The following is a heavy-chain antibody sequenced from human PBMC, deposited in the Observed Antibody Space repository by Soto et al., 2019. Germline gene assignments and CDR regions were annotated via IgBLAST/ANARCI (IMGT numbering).Heavy chain of an antibody. CDR1: GFTVSRHY. CDR2: IYAAGST. Sequence: PGGSLRLSCAASGFTVSRHYISWVRQAPGKGLEWVSVIYAAGSTYYADSVKCRFTISRDNSKNIVYLQMDSLRAEDTAVYYCARKAGHTQFYYDSWGQGIRVTVSS. D-gene: IGHD5-18*01. J-gene: IGHJ4*02. CDR3: ARKAGHTQFYYDS. V-gene: IGHV3-53*01.